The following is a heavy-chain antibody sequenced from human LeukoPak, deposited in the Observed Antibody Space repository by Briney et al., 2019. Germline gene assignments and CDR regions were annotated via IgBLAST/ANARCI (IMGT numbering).Heavy chain of an antibody. Sequence: GGSLEISCKGSGSRFTSYWIGWVRQMPGKGLEWMGIIYPGDSDTRYSPSFQGQVTISADKSISTAYLQWSSLKASDTAMYYCARPCSGGSCYSSYDAFDIWGQGTMVPVSS. J-gene: IGHJ3*02. V-gene: IGHV5-51*01. D-gene: IGHD2-15*01. CDR3: ARPCSGGSCYSSYDAFDI. CDR1: GSRFTSYW. CDR2: IYPGDSDT.